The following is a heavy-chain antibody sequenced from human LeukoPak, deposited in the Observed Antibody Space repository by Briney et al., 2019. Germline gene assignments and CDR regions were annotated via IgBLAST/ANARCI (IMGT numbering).Heavy chain of an antibody. CDR1: GFSFGDYA. CDR2: IRSKAYGGTT. V-gene: IGHV3-49*04. D-gene: IGHD3-22*01. J-gene: IGHJ4*02. Sequence: GGSLRLSCTASGFSFGDYAMSWVRQAPGKGLEWVGFIRSKAYGGTTENAASVKGRFTISRDDSKSIAYLQMNSLKTEDTAVYYCTRDHDSSGWLAYWGQGTLVTVSS. CDR3: TRDHDSSGWLAY.